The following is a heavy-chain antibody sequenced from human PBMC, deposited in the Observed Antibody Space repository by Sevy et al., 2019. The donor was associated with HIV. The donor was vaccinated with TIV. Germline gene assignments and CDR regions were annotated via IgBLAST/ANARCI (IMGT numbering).Heavy chain of an antibody. J-gene: IGHJ6*02. Sequence: SEILSLTCTVSGGSISSYYWSWIRQPPGKGLEWIGYIYYSGSTNYNPSLKSRVTISVDTSKNQFSLKLSSVTAADTAVYYCARDSYSSSPIAAAGTGYYGMDVWGQGTTVTVSS. CDR1: GGSISSYY. D-gene: IGHD6-13*01. CDR2: IYYSGST. CDR3: ARDSYSSSPIAAAGTGYYGMDV. V-gene: IGHV4-59*13.